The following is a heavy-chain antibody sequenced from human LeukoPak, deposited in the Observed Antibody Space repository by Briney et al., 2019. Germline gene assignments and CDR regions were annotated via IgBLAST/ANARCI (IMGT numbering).Heavy chain of an antibody. CDR1: GYTFTSYD. CDR2: MNPNSGNT. Sequence: GASVKVSCKASGYTFTSYDINWVRQATGQGLEWMGWMNPNSGNTGYAQKFQGRVTMTRNTSISTACMELSSLRSEDTAVYYCASPGYYYDSSGYYNWFDPWGQGTLVTVSS. V-gene: IGHV1-8*01. D-gene: IGHD3-22*01. J-gene: IGHJ5*02. CDR3: ASPGYYYDSSGYYNWFDP.